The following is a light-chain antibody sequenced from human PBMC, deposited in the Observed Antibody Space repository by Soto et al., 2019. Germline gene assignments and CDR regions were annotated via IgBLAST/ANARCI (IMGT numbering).Light chain of an antibody. Sequence: VMTQSPATLSVSPGERVTLSCRASQSVGGSLAWYRQKPGQAPSLLIYDTSTRATGVPARFSGSRSGTEFTLTINSLQSEDFAVYYCQRYNNWPLTFGGGTKVDIK. CDR3: QRYNNWPLT. V-gene: IGKV3-15*01. J-gene: IGKJ4*01. CDR2: DTS. CDR1: QSVGGS.